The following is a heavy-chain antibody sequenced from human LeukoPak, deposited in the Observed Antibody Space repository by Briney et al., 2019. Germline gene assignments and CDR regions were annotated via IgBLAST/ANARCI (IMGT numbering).Heavy chain of an antibody. V-gene: IGHV3-23*01. CDR3: AKGSVPVVAMNAFEI. J-gene: IGHJ3*02. Sequence: GGSLRLSCAASGLTFSSYAMSWVRQAPGKGLEWVSVISGSGVNTYYADSVKGRFTISRDNSKNTLFLQMNSLRAEDTAVYYCAKGSVPVVAMNAFEIWGQGTMVTVSS. CDR2: ISGSGVNT. D-gene: IGHD2-2*01. CDR1: GLTFSSYA.